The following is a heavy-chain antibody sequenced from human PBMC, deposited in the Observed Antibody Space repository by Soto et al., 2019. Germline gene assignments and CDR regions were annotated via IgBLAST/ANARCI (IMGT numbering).Heavy chain of an antibody. V-gene: IGHV4-34*12. J-gene: IGHJ4*02. CDR2: IIHSGNT. Sequence: QVQLQQWGARLLRPSETLSLTCAVYGGSFSDYYWSWIRQPPVKGLEWIVEIIHSGNTNYNPSLKSRVITFIDTSKNPFSLKPSFVTAADTAVYYCARSRKVYNSSWYVDWGQGTLVTVAS. CDR3: ARSRKVYNSSWYVD. CDR1: GGSFSDYY. D-gene: IGHD6-13*01.